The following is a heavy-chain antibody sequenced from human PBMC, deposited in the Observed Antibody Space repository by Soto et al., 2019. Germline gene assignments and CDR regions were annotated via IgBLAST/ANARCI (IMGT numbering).Heavy chain of an antibody. CDR2: ISYSGST. V-gene: IGHV4-31*03. J-gene: IGHJ3*02. CDR1: GGSISSVCYY. D-gene: IGHD2-21*02. CDR3: ERVVGKVVTALDDVFDI. Sequence: QVQLQESGPGLVKPSQPLSLTCTVSGGSISSVCYYWSWIRPHPGKGLEWIGYISYSGSTFYNPSLKSRVTVSGDTYKSQFSLKLSSVTAADTAVYYCERVVGKVVTALDDVFDIWGQGKMVTVS.